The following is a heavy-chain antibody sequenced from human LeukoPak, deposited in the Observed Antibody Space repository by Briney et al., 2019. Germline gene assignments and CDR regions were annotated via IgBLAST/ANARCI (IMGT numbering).Heavy chain of an antibody. Sequence: SVKVSCKASGGTFSSYAISWVRQAPGQGLEWMGRILPIFGIANYAQKFQGRVTITADKSTSTAYMELSSLRSEDTAVYYCARDAVFGVVTYFDYWGQGTLVTVSS. CDR3: ARDAVFGVVTYFDY. J-gene: IGHJ4*02. D-gene: IGHD3-3*01. CDR2: ILPIFGIA. CDR1: GGTFSSYA. V-gene: IGHV1-69*04.